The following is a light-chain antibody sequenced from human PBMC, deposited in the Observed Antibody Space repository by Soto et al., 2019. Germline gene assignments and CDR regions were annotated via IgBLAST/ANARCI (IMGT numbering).Light chain of an antibody. J-gene: IGLJ2*01. CDR1: SSTIGSNY. V-gene: IGLV1-51*01. CDR2: DND. CDR3: GTWDIHLRV. Sequence: QSVLTQPPSVSAAPGQTVTISCSGSSSTIGSNYVSWYQQFPGTAPKLLIYDNDKRPSGIPDRFSGSKSGTSATLDITGLQTGDEAEYHCGTWDIHLRVFGGGTKVTVL.